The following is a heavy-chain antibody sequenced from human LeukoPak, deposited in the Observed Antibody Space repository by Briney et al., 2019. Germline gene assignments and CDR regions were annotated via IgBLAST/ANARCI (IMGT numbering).Heavy chain of an antibody. CDR2: ISSSGTYI. J-gene: IGHJ4*02. Sequence: GGSLRLSCAASGFTFSSYSMNWVRQAPGKGLEWVSSISSSGTYIDYADSVKGRITISRDNAKNSLFLQMRSLRAVDTAVYYCARAGDPEYWGQGTLVTVSS. CDR1: GFTFSSYS. V-gene: IGHV3-21*01. CDR3: ARAGDPEY. D-gene: IGHD3-10*01.